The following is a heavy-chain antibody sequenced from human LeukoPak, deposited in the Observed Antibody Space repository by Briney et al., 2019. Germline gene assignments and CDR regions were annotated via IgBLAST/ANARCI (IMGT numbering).Heavy chain of an antibody. Sequence: GGSLRLSCAASGFTFSSYGMHWVRQAPGKGLEGVAFIRYDGSNKYYADSVKGRFTISRDNSRNTLCLQMNSLRAEDTAVYYCAKTGLGRGELPSPDYWGPGTLVTVSS. CDR3: AKTGLGRGELPSPDY. CDR1: GFTFSSYG. V-gene: IGHV3-30*02. J-gene: IGHJ4*02. CDR2: IRYDGSNK. D-gene: IGHD3-16*01.